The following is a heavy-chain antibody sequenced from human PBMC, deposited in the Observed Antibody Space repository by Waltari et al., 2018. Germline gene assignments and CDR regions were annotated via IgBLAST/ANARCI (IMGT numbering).Heavy chain of an antibody. J-gene: IGHJ3*02. D-gene: IGHD5-12*01. CDR2: IYSGGGT. CDR3: GNIGAFDI. Sequence: EVRLVESGGGLIQPGGSLRISGAARGFTVSNNYITWVGQAPGKGLEWVSVIYSGGGTYYADSVRGRFTISRDKVKNTVYLQMNSLRAEDTAVYYCGNIGAFDIWGQGTMVTVSS. V-gene: IGHV3-53*01. CDR1: GFTVSNNY.